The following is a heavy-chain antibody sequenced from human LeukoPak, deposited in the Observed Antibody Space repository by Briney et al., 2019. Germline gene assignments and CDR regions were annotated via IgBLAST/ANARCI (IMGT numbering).Heavy chain of an antibody. Sequence: PGGSLRLSCVVSGFTFRTYAMHWVRQAPGKGLEWVAVIWYDGSNKYYADSVKGRFTISRDNSKNTLYLQMNSLRAEDTAVYYCARDNYGMDVWGQGTTVTVSS. CDR1: GFTFRTYA. V-gene: IGHV3-33*08. CDR3: ARDNYGMDV. J-gene: IGHJ6*02. CDR2: IWYDGSNK.